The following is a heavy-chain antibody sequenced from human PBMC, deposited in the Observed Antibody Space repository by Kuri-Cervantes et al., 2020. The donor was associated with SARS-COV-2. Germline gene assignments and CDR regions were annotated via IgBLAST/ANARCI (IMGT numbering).Heavy chain of an antibody. Sequence: LSLTCVASIFTFSMYAMRGVRQAPGKGLEWGSSNGASGDSTYYTDFVKGRFTISRDNLKNTVYMQMNSLIGEDTAVYYCAKGEWERGWGGWKYYGMDVWGQGTTVTVSS. CDR2: NGASGDST. V-gene: IGHV3-23*01. D-gene: IGHD1-26*01. CDR1: IFTFSMYA. CDR3: AKGEWERGWGGWKYYGMDV. J-gene: IGHJ6*02.